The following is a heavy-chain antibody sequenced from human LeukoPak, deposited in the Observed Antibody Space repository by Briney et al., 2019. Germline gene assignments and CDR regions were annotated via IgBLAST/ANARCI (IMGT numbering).Heavy chain of an antibody. V-gene: IGHV5-51*01. J-gene: IGHJ5*01. CDR3: ARVPSGSYYGWFDS. Sequence: GESLKISCQASGYPSTRYWIAWVRQTPGRGLEWTGIIYSGGSDTTYSPSFQGQVTMSADKSIGTAYLQWSSLKASDTAMYYCARVPSGSYYGWFDSWGQGTLVTVS. CDR2: IYSGGSDT. D-gene: IGHD1-26*01. CDR1: GYPSTRYW.